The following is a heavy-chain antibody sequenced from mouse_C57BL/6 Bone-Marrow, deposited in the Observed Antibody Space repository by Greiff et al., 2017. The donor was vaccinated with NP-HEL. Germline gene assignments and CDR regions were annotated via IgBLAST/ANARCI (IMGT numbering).Heavy chain of an antibody. CDR2: ISYDGSN. V-gene: IGHV3-6*01. Sequence: EVQLQQSGPGLVKPSQSLSLTCSVTGYSITSGYYWNWIRQFPGNKLEWMGYISYDGSNNYNPSLKNRISITRDTSTNQFFLKLNSVTTEDTATYYCARDYYGSSYGWYFDVWGTGTTVTVSS. CDR3: ARDYYGSSYGWYFDV. D-gene: IGHD1-1*01. CDR1: GYSITSGYY. J-gene: IGHJ1*03.